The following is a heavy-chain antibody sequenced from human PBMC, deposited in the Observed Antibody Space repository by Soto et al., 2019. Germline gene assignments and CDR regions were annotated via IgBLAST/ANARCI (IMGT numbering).Heavy chain of an antibody. V-gene: IGHV1-69*02. CDR3: ARVTAAGGLDY. Sequence: QVQLVQSGAEVKKPGSSVKVSCKASGGTFSSYTISWVRQAPGQGLEWMGRIIPIVGIANYAQKFQGRVTITADKTTSTDYMELSSLRSEDTAVYYCARVTAAGGLDYWGQGTLVTVS. CDR1: GGTFSSYT. J-gene: IGHJ4*02. D-gene: IGHD3-10*01. CDR2: IIPIVGIA.